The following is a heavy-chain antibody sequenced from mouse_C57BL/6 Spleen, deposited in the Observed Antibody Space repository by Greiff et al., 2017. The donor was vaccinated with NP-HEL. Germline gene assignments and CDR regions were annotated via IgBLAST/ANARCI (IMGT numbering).Heavy chain of an antibody. V-gene: IGHV1-26*01. D-gene: IGHD2-4*01. CDR1: GYTFTDYY. J-gene: IGHJ3*01. CDR2: INPNNGGT. CDR3: ARSEDYYDYPWFAY. Sequence: VQLQQSGPELVKPGASVKISCKASGYTFTDYYMNWVKQSHGKSLEWIGDINPNNGGTSYNQKFKGKATLTVDKSSSTAYMELRSLTSEDSAVYYCARSEDYYDYPWFAYWGQGTLVTVSA.